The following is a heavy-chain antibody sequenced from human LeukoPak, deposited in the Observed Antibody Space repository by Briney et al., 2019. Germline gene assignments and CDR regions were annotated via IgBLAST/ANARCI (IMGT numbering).Heavy chain of an antibody. Sequence: SGGSLRLSCAASGFTFTSYAMSWVRQAPGKGLEWVSAISGSGGATYYADSVKGRFTISRDNAESSLYLQMNNLRAGDTAMYYCAREHDSAYDYWGQGILVTVSS. CDR3: AREHDSAYDY. J-gene: IGHJ4*02. CDR1: GFTFTSYA. V-gene: IGHV3-23*01. CDR2: ISGSGGAT. D-gene: IGHD5-12*01.